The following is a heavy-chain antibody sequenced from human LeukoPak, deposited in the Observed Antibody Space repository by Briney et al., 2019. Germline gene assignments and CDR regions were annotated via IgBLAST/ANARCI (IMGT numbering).Heavy chain of an antibody. D-gene: IGHD5-18*01. CDR1: GFTFSNYG. J-gene: IGHJ4*02. CDR3: ARHLSGVTGYTYGRGIDY. V-gene: IGHV3-30*02. CDR2: IRSDGSNK. Sequence: PGGSLRLSCAASGFTFSNYGMHWVRQAPGKGLEWVAFIRSDGSNKYYADSVKGRFTISRDNSKNTLYLQMNSLRAEDTAIYYCARHLSGVTGYTYGRGIDYWGQGTLVTVSS.